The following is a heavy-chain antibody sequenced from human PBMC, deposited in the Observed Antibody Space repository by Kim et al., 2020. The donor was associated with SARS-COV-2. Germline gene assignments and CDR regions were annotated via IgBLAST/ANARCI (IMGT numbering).Heavy chain of an antibody. J-gene: IGHJ4*02. CDR2: INHSGST. CDR1: GGSFSGYY. CDR3: ARLGYSYGYGDY. Sequence: SETLSLTCAVYGGSFSGYYWSWIRQPPGKGLEWIGEINHSGSTNYNPSLKSRVTISVDTSKNQFSLKLSSVTAADTAVYYCARLGYSYGYGDYWGQGTLVTVSS. D-gene: IGHD5-18*01. V-gene: IGHV4-34*01.